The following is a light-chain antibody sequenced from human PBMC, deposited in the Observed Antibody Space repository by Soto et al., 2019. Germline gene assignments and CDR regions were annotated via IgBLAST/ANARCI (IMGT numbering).Light chain of an antibody. CDR3: QQYGSSPYT. CDR2: GAS. J-gene: IGKJ2*01. V-gene: IGKV3-20*01. Sequence: DIELTQSPGTLSLSPGERANLSCRASQSVSSSYLAWYQQKPGQAPRLLIYGASSRATGIPDRFSGSGSGTDFTLTISRLEPEDFAVYYCQQYGSSPYTFGQGTKLEIK. CDR1: QSVSSSY.